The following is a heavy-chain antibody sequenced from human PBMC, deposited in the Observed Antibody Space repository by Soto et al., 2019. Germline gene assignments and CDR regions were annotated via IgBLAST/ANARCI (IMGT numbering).Heavy chain of an antibody. CDR3: AKDRVSREWEILG. V-gene: IGHV3-30*18. D-gene: IGHD1-26*01. J-gene: IGHJ4*02. CDR2: ISDDVSNK. CDR1: GFTFSSYG. Sequence: QVQLVESGGGVVHPGRSLRLSCAASGFTFSSYGMHCVRQAPGKGLEWVAVISDDVSNKYYADSVKGRFTISIDNYKKPLYLQMNSLRAEETAVYYSAKDRVSREWEILGWGQGTLVTVSS.